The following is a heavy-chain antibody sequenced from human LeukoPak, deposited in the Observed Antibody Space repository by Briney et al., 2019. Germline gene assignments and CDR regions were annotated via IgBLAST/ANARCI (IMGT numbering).Heavy chain of an antibody. CDR1: GFTFSIYW. V-gene: IGHV3-7*03. Sequence: PGGSLRLSCAASGFTFSIYWINWARGAPGKGLEWVASINHNGNVNYYVDSVKGRFTISRDNAKNSLYLQMSNLRDEDTAVYFCARGGGLDVWGQGATVTVSS. J-gene: IGHJ6*02. CDR3: ARGGGLDV. CDR2: INHNGNVN. D-gene: IGHD3-16*01.